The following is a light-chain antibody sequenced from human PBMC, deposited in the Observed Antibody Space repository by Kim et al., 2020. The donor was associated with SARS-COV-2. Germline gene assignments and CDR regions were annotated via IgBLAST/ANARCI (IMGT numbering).Light chain of an antibody. CDR1: TGAVTSDQY. V-gene: IGLV7-46*01. CDR3: LLSYRGVRV. CDR2: DTS. Sequence: PRGTGTLACGSGTGAVTSDQYPRWFQQKPGQAPRTLIHDTSKQSWTPARLSGSLLGGKAALALSGAQPEDEADYYCLLSYRGVRVFGGGTQLTVL. J-gene: IGLJ3*02.